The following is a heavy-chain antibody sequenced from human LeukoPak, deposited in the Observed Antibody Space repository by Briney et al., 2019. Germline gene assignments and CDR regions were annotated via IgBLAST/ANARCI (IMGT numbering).Heavy chain of an antibody. J-gene: IGHJ6*03. CDR1: GYTFTSYY. Sequence: ASVKVSCKASGYTFTSYYMHWVRQAPGQGLEWMGIINPSGGSTSYAQKFQGRVTMTRDTSTSTVYMELSSLRSEDTAVYYCARAYYYGSGSYYNVYYMDVWGKGTTVTVSS. V-gene: IGHV1-46*01. CDR2: INPSGGST. D-gene: IGHD3-10*01. CDR3: ARAYYYGSGSYYNVYYMDV.